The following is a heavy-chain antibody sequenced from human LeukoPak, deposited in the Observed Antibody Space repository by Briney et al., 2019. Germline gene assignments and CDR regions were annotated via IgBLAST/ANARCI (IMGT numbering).Heavy chain of an antibody. CDR3: ARDRTEAGPFAAFHI. CDR2: ISAYNGNT. J-gene: IGHJ3*02. CDR1: GYTFTNYG. V-gene: IGHV1-18*01. Sequence: ASVKVSCKASGYTFTNYGITWVRQAPGQGLEWMGWISAYNGNTDYEQNFQGRVTMTTDISTSTAYMELRSLRSDDTAVYYCARDRTEAGPFAAFHIWGQGTMVTVSS. D-gene: IGHD6-13*01.